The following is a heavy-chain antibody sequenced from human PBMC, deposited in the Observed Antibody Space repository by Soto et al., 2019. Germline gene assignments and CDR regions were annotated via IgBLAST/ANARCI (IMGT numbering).Heavy chain of an antibody. CDR1: GFTFSSYA. Sequence: QPGGSLRLSCAASGFTFSSYAMNWVRQAPGKGLEWVSAISGSGGSTNYADSVEGRFTISRDNSKNTLYLQMSSLRAEDTAVYYCARAGGIAVPGSHLDYWGQGTLVTVSS. CDR3: ARAGGIAVPGSHLDY. V-gene: IGHV3-23*01. J-gene: IGHJ4*02. CDR2: ISGSGGST. D-gene: IGHD6-19*01.